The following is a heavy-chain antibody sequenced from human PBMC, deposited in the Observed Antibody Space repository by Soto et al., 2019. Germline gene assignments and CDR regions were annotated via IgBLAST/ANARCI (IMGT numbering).Heavy chain of an antibody. J-gene: IGHJ4*02. CDR3: ARDLGFGGNYLDY. V-gene: IGHV3-33*01. CDR2: IYYDGSKT. Sequence: QVQLVESGGGVVQPGRSLRLSCAASGFPFSTYGMHWVRQAPVKGLEWAAVIYYDGSKTYYSDSVKGRFTISRDNSNNTLFLQMSNLRAEDTAVDYCARDLGFGGNYLDYWGQGTLVNVFS. CDR1: GFPFSTYG. D-gene: IGHD1-26*01.